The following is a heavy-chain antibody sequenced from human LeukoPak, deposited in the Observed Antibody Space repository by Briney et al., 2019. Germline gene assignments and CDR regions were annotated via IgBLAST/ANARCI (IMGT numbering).Heavy chain of an antibody. CDR1: GGSFSGYY. V-gene: IGHV4-34*01. D-gene: IGHD6-13*01. CDR2: IDHSGRT. CDR3: ARKSIVTAGRKPYDV. J-gene: IGHJ4*02. Sequence: SETLSLTCAVYGGSFSGYYWSWIRQPPGKGLEWVGEIDHSGRTNSNASLKSRVTISVDTSKNQFSLRLSSVTAADTAVYYCARKSIVTAGRKPYDVWDQGTLVTVSP.